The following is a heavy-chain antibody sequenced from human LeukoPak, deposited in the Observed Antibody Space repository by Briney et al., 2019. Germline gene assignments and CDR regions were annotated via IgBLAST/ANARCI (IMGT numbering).Heavy chain of an antibody. J-gene: IGHJ4*02. CDR3: AKVAGGGNCYQSDY. D-gene: IGHD2-15*01. Sequence: PGGSLRLSCAASGFTFSSYSMNWVRQAPGKGLEWVSYISSSSSTIYYADSVKGRFTISRDNSKNTLYLQMNSLRADDTAIYYCAKVAGGGNCYQSDYWGQGTLVTVSS. V-gene: IGHV3-48*01. CDR1: GFTFSSYS. CDR2: ISSSSSTI.